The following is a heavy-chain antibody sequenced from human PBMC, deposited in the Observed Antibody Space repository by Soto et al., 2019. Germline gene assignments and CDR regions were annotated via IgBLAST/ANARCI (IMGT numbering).Heavy chain of an antibody. V-gene: IGHV3-23*01. D-gene: IGHD3-22*01. CDR2: ISRYGDIT. CDR3: AKDRYLDNGSPGYLFDI. J-gene: IGHJ4*02. CDR1: GFTCNINA. Sequence: PGGSLRLYCAASGFTCNINAKTRTRKAPGNGLEWVSAISRYGDITYYADSVEGRFSISRDNSKNTLYLQMNSLRAEDTAVYYCAKDRYLDNGSPGYLFDIWGQRTLVTVSS.